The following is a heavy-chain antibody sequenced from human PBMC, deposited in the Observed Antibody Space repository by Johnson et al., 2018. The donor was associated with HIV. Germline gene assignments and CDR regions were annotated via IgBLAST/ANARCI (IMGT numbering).Heavy chain of an antibody. J-gene: IGHJ3*02. V-gene: IGHV3-30*02. CDR2: TAHDESIT. CDR1: GFTFSSYG. Sequence: QVQLVESGGGVVQPGGSLRLSCAASGFTFSSYGMHWVRQAPGKGLEWVAFTAHDESITHYADSVKGRFTISRDNSKNTLYLQMNSLRAEDTAVYYCAQEGPLTVTTVMDAFDIWGQGTMVTVSS. CDR3: AQEGPLTVTTVMDAFDI. D-gene: IGHD4-17*01.